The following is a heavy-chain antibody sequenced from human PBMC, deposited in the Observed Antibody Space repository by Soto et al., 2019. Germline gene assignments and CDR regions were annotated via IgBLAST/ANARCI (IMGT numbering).Heavy chain of an antibody. Sequence: RLSCAASGFTFSSYWMHWVRQAPGKGLVWVSRINSDGSSTSYADSVKGRFTISRDNAKNTLYLQMNSLRAEDTAVYYCARLKARDTAMARYYYYYYGMDVWGQGTTVTVSS. CDR3: ARLKARDTAMARYYYYYYGMDV. J-gene: IGHJ6*02. V-gene: IGHV3-74*01. D-gene: IGHD5-18*01. CDR2: INSDGSST. CDR1: GFTFSSYW.